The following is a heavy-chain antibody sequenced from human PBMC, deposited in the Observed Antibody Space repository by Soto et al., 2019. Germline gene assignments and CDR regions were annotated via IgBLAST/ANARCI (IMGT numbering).Heavy chain of an antibody. CDR2: INSNSSYM. V-gene: IGHV3-21*01. Sequence: GGSLRLSCTASAGTLSDFSMNWVRQAPGRGQEWVSSINSNSSYMDYADSVRGRFTISRDNAKNSLYLQMNNLRAEDTAVYYCASHYDFRSGTDYCAKGT. J-gene: IGHJ4*02. D-gene: IGHD3-3*01. CDR1: AGTLSDFS. CDR3: ASHYDFRSGTDY.